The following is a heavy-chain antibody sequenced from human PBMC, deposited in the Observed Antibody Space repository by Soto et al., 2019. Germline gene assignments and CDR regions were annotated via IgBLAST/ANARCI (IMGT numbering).Heavy chain of an antibody. CDR2: IIPIFGTA. J-gene: IGHJ4*02. D-gene: IGHD6-19*01. Sequence: GASVKVSCKASGGTFSSYAISWVRQAPGQGLEWMGGIIPIFGTANYAQKFQGRVTITADESTSTAYMELSSLRSEDTAVYYCARTSGWYKFEGYDYWGQGTLVTVSS. CDR1: GGTFSSYA. V-gene: IGHV1-69*13. CDR3: ARTSGWYKFEGYDY.